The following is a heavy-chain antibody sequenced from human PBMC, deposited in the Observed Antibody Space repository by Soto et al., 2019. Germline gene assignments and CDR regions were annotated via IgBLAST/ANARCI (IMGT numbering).Heavy chain of an antibody. Sequence: PSETLSLTCTVSGGSINNDNYYWGWVRQSPGKGLEWLGSIYYSGKTHYNPSLQSRVTMSVDTSKGHFSLKVNSVTAADTALYSCAQTALRDVRYCYRRTFDTWGTGMLVTVYS. J-gene: IGHJ5*02. CDR2: IYYSGKT. CDR1: GGSINNDNYY. CDR3: AQTALRDVRYCYRRTFDT. D-gene: IGHD5-18*01. V-gene: IGHV4-39*02.